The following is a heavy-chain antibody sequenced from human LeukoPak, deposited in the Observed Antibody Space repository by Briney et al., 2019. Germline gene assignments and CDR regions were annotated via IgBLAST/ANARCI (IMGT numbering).Heavy chain of an antibody. D-gene: IGHD3-10*01. V-gene: IGHV3-30*18. CDR2: ISYDGSNK. J-gene: IGHJ4*02. Sequence: GGSLRLSCAASGFTFSSYGMHWVRQAPGKGLEWVAVISYDGSNKYYADSVKGRFTISRDNSKNTLYLQMNSLRAEDTAVYYCAKARSVLLWFGELFPIDYWGQGTLVTVSS. CDR3: AKARSVLLWFGELFPIDY. CDR1: GFTFSSYG.